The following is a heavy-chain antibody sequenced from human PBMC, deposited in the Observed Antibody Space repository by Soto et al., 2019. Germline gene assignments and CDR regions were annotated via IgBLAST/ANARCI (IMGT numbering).Heavy chain of an antibody. D-gene: IGHD1-1*01. CDR2: IYHSGST. CDR3: AREETGNDALDI. CDR1: GGSISSGAYS. Sequence: SETLSLTCTVSGGSISSGAYSWSWIRQPPGKGLEWIGYIYHSGSTYYIPSLRSRVTISMDRTKNPFSLNLRSVTDADTAIYYCAREETGNDALDIWGQGTLVTVSS. J-gene: IGHJ3*02. V-gene: IGHV4-30-2*01.